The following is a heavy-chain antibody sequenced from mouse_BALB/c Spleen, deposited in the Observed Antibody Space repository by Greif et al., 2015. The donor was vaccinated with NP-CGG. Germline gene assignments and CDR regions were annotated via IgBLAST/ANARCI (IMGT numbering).Heavy chain of an antibody. CDR2: IDPANGNT. D-gene: IGHD2-2*01. Sequence: EVKLVESGAELVKPGASVKLSCTAPGFNIKDTYMHWVKQRPEQGLEWIGRIDPANGNTKYDPKFQGKATITADTSSNTAYLQLSSLTSEDTAVYYCARIYYGYGYAMDYWGQGTSVTVSS. J-gene: IGHJ4*01. V-gene: IGHV14-3*02. CDR3: ARIYYGYGYAMDY. CDR1: GFNIKDTY.